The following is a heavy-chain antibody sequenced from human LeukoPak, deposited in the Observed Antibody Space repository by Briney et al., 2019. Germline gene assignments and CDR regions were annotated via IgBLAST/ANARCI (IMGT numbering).Heavy chain of an antibody. V-gene: IGHV3-23*01. CDR1: GFTVSSTA. Sequence: WGSLRLSGAASGFTVSSTAMSWLRQAPGQGLEWVSAINRSGGGTYYADSVKGRFTISRDNSKNTLYLQMNSLRAEDTCVYYCAKDGQYGDYWYYYMDVWGKGTTVTVSS. D-gene: IGHD4-17*01. J-gene: IGHJ6*03. CDR3: AKDGQYGDYWYYYMDV. CDR2: INRSGGGT.